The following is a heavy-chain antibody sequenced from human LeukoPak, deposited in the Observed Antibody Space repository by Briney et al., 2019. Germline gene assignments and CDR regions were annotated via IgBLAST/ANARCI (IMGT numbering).Heavy chain of an antibody. CDR2: IYYTGST. J-gene: IGHJ4*02. CDR1: GGSISSYY. Sequence: SSETLSLTCTVSGGSISSYYWSWIRQPPGKGLEWIGYIYYTGSTNYNPSLKSRVTISVDTSKNQFSLKLSSVTAADTAVYYCARDHYVSSGYYLDYWGQGTLVTVSS. CDR3: ARDHYVSSGYYLDY. V-gene: IGHV4-59*01. D-gene: IGHD3-22*01.